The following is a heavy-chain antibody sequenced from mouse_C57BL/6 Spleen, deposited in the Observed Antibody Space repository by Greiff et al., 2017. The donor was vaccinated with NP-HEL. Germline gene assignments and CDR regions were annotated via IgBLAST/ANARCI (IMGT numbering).Heavy chain of an antibody. D-gene: IGHD3-2*02. CDR2: IDPSDSYT. CDR3: ARDSSGYEDY. J-gene: IGHJ2*01. V-gene: IGHV1-69*01. CDR1: GYTFTSYW. Sequence: QVQLQQPGAELVMPGASVKLSCKASGYTFTSYWMHWVKQRPGQGLEWIGEIDPSDSYTNYNQKFKGKSTLTVDKSSSTAYMQLSSLTSEDSAVYYCARDSSGYEDYWGQGTTLTVSS.